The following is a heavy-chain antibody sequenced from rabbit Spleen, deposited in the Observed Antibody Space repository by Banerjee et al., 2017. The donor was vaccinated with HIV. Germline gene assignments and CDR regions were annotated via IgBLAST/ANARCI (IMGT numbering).Heavy chain of an antibody. CDR1: GFSFSSGYY. V-gene: IGHV1S40*01. CDR2: IDTSSGDT. CDR3: ARGPGTNIYKSYFDL. J-gene: IGHJ4*01. D-gene: IGHD3-1*01. Sequence: QSLEESGGDLVKPGASLTLTCKASGFSFSSGYYMCWVRQAPGKGLELIACIDTSSGDTYYATWAKGRFTISKTSSTTVTLQMPSLTVADTATYFCARGPGTNIYKSYFDLWGQGTLVTVS.